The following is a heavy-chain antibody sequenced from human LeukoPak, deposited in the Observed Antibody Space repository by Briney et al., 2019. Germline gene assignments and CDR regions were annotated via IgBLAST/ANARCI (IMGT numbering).Heavy chain of an antibody. CDR1: GYTFISYD. Sequence: GASVKVSCKTSGYTFISYDLNWVRQAPGQGLEWMGWINPNSGNTGYAQKFQGGLTITRNTSINTAYMELSSLTSDDTAVYFCARGYYYYHYMDVWGKGTTVTVSS. CDR3: ARGYYYYHYMDV. CDR2: INPNSGNT. V-gene: IGHV1-8*03. J-gene: IGHJ6*03.